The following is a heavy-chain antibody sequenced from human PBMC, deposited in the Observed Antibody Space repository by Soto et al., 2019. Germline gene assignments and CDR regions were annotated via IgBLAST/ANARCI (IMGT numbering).Heavy chain of an antibody. J-gene: IGHJ4*02. D-gene: IGHD6-19*01. CDR3: ARYGWYRAHFDY. CDR2: IEQDGSEK. Sequence: GGSLRLSCAASGFTFSTYWMSWVRQAPGKGLEWVANIEQDGSEKFYVDSVKGRFTVSRDNAKNSLYLQMNSLRAEDTAVYYCARYGWYRAHFDYWGQGALVTVSS. V-gene: IGHV3-7*01. CDR1: GFTFSTYW.